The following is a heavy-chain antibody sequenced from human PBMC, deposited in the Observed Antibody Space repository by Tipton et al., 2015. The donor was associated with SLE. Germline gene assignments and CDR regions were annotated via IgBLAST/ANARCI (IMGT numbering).Heavy chain of an antibody. D-gene: IGHD2-21*01. J-gene: IGHJ3*02. CDR1: GGSIRSTNYF. Sequence: GLVKPSQTLSLTCTVSGGSIRSTNYFWSWVRQLPGKGLEWIGYIFHSGSVFYNPSLKSRATLLVDPSKNQFSLKLNSVTAADTAVYYCAREVIAVSDSDAFDIWGQGTVVTVSS. V-gene: IGHV4-31*03. CDR2: IFHSGSV. CDR3: AREVIAVSDSDAFDI.